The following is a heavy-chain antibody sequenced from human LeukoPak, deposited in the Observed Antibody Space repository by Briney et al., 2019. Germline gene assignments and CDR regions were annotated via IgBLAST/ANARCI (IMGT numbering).Heavy chain of an antibody. CDR2: INHSGST. V-gene: IGHV4-34*01. J-gene: IGHJ4*02. CDR1: GGSFSGYY. D-gene: IGHD3-16*02. Sequence: KPSETLSFTCAVYGGSFSGYYWSWIRQPPGKGLEWIGEINHSGSTNYNPSLKSRVTISVDTSKNQFSLKLSSVTAADTAVYYCARDKGHDYVWGSYRYTSHFDYWGQGTLVTVSS. CDR3: ARDKGHDYVWGSYRYTSHFDY.